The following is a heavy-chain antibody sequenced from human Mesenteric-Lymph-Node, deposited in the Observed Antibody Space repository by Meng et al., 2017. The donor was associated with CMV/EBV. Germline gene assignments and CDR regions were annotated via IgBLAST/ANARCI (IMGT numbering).Heavy chain of an antibody. D-gene: IGHD2-2*01. CDR1: GFFFSSYG. CDR3: ARYDHLLLNDY. V-gene: IGHV3-30*02. CDR2: IRYDETNK. Sequence: SCAVSGFFFSSYGMHWVRQAPGKGLEWVAFIRYDETNKGYSDSVKGRFTISRDNSKNTLSLQMNRLRPDDTAVYYCARYDHLLLNDYWGQGTLVTVSS. J-gene: IGHJ4*02.